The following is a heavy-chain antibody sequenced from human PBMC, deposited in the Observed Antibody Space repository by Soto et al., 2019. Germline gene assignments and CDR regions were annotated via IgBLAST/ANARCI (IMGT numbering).Heavy chain of an antibody. J-gene: IGHJ4*01. Sequence: PGESLKISCKGLGYSFTNYWISWVRQMPGRGLESMGIIYPDDSDTRYSPSFQGQVTISVDRSITTAYLQWSSLKASDTAMYYCARSRGTTTYVDYWGQGTLVTVSS. V-gene: IGHV5-51*01. CDR3: ARSRGTTTYVDY. CDR1: GYSFTNYW. CDR2: IYPDDSDT. D-gene: IGHD3-10*01.